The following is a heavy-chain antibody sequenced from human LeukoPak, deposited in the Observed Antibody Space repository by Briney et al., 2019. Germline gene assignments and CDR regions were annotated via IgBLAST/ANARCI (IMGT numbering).Heavy chain of an antibody. CDR1: GVTFSSYF. Sequence: SETLSLTCAVYGVTFSSYFWSWLRQPPGRGLEWIGDIKHSGSNNYNPSLKSRITISVDTSKNQFSLKLSSVTAADTAVYYCARARISMIRGVKSVNWFDPWGQGTLVTVSS. CDR3: ARARISMIRGVKSVNWFDP. V-gene: IGHV4-34*08. D-gene: IGHD3-10*01. CDR2: IKHSGSN. J-gene: IGHJ5*02.